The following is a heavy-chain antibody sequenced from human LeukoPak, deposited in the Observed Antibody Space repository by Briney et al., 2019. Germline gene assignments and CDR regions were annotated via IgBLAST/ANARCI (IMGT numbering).Heavy chain of an antibody. CDR2: ISSSSSYI. D-gene: IGHD4-11*01. V-gene: IGHV3-21*01. Sequence: KPGGSLRLSCAASGFTFSSYSMNWVRQAPGKGLEWVSSISSSSSYIYYADSVKGRFTISRDNAKNSLYLQMNSLRAEDTAVYYCASERAYSNYAAEGFDYWGQGTLVTVSS. CDR1: GFTFSSYS. CDR3: ASERAYSNYAAEGFDY. J-gene: IGHJ4*02.